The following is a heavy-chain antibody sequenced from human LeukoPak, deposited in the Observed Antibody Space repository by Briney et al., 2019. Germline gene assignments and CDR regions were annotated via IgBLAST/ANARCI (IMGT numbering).Heavy chain of an antibody. D-gene: IGHD6-13*01. CDR2: ISYDGSNK. CDR1: GFTFNNYG. J-gene: IGHJ2*01. V-gene: IGHV3-30*19. Sequence: GGSLRLSCAASGFTFNNYGMHWVRQAPGKGLEWVAVISYDGSNKYYADSVKGRFTISRDNSKNTLYLQMNSLRAEDTAVYYCARDQPAAGTKRHLYWYFDLWGRGTLVTVSS. CDR3: ARDQPAAGTKRHLYWYFDL.